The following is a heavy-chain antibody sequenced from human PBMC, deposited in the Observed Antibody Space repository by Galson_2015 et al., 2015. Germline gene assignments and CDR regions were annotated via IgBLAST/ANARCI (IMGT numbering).Heavy chain of an antibody. D-gene: IGHD6-6*01. Sequence: QSGAEVTKPGESLKISCTGSGYSFTSYWVGWVRQMPGKGLEWMGIMYPGDSDTRYSPSFQGQVTISADKSISTAYLQWSSLKASDTAMYYCARDPSSSAGGMVFDYWGQGTLVTVSS. V-gene: IGHV5-51*01. CDR1: GYSFTSYW. CDR2: MYPGDSDT. J-gene: IGHJ4*02. CDR3: ARDPSSSAGGMVFDY.